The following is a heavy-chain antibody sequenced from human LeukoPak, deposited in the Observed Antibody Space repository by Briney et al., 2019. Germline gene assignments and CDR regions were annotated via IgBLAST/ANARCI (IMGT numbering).Heavy chain of an antibody. CDR1: GFTFSSYG. D-gene: IGHD1-14*01. CDR3: ARKGGTGYFFDS. J-gene: IGHJ4*02. Sequence: GGSLRLSCAASGFTFSSYGMHWVRQAPGKGLEWVAFIRYDGSNKYYADSVKGRFTVSRDNAKNSLYLKMNSLRAEDTAVYYCARKGGTGYFFDSWGQGTLVTVSS. V-gene: IGHV3-30*02. CDR2: IRYDGSNK.